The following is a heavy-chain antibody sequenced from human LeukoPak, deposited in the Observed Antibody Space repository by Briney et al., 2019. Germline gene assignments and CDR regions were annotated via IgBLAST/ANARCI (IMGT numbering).Heavy chain of an antibody. J-gene: IGHJ4*02. CDR1: GGSISSSSYY. V-gene: IGHV4-39*01. CDR2: IYYSGST. D-gene: IGHD1-26*01. CDR3: ARPSSYSGSYYDY. Sequence: SETLSLTCTVSGGSISSSSYYWGWIRQPPGKGLEWIGSIYYSGSTYYNPSLKSRATISVDTSKNQFSLKLSSVTAADTAIYYCARPSSYSGSYYDYWGQGTLVTVSS.